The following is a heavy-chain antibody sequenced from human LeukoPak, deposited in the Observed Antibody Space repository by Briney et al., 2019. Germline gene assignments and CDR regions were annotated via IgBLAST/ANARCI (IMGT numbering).Heavy chain of an antibody. Sequence: GGSLRLSCAASGFTFSDYYTSWIRQAPGKGLEWVSYISSSGSTIYYADSVKGRFTISRDNAKNSLYLQMNSLRAEDTAVYYCARVSMDYYYGMDVWGQGTTVTVSS. D-gene: IGHD3-3*02. CDR2: ISSSGSTI. CDR1: GFTFSDYY. V-gene: IGHV3-11*01. CDR3: ARVSMDYYYGMDV. J-gene: IGHJ6*02.